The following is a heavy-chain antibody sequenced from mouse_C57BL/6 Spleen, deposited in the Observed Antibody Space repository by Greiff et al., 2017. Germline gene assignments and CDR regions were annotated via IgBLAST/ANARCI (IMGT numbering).Heavy chain of an antibody. CDR1: GYAFTNYL. Sequence: QVQLQQSGAELVRPGTSVKVSCKASGYAFTNYLIEWVKQRPGQGLEWIGVINPGSGGTNYNEKFKGKATLTADKSSSTAYMQLSSLTSEDSGVYFCARSRSNYAMDYWGQGTSVTVSS. V-gene: IGHV1-54*01. CDR3: ARSRSNYAMDY. D-gene: IGHD5-1*01. CDR2: INPGSGGT. J-gene: IGHJ4*01.